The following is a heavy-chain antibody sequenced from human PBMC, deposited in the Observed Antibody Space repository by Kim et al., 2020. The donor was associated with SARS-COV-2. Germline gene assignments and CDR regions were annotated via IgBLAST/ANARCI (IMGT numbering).Heavy chain of an antibody. Sequence: GGSLRLSCAASGFTFSSYGMHWVRQAPGKGLEWVAVIWYDGSNKYYADSVKGRFTISRDNSKNTLYLQMNSLRAEDTAVYYCAKDRVAAGTDYFDYWGQGTLVTVSS. CDR2: IWYDGSNK. D-gene: IGHD6-13*01. CDR3: AKDRVAAGTDYFDY. J-gene: IGHJ4*02. CDR1: GFTFSSYG. V-gene: IGHV3-33*06.